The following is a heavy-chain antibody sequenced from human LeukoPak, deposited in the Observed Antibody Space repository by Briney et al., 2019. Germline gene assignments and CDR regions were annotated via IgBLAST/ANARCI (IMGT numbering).Heavy chain of an antibody. CDR3: LSYLWGRNDQ. J-gene: IGHJ5*02. CDR2: MDPDGRTI. D-gene: IGHD3-16*01. Sequence: GGSLRLSCAASGFSFRSYWMHWVRQAPGKGLEWVSRMDPDGRTIDYADSVRGRFTISRDNARDTLYLQMSTLRDEDTAVYYGLSYLWGRNDQCGRGTLVTVSS. CDR1: GFSFRSYW. V-gene: IGHV3-74*01.